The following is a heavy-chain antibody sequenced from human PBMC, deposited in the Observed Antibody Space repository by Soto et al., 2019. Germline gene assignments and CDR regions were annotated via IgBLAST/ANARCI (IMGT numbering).Heavy chain of an antibody. CDR2: ISSSGTTI. V-gene: IGHV3-48*03. Sequence: PGGSLRLSCAASGFSFSSYEMNYVRQAPGKGLEWVSYISSSGTTIYYAGSVKGRFTISRDNAKNSLYLQMNSLRAEDTAVYYCASMIFGVVNGYSYYGMDVWGQGTTVTVSS. CDR3: ASMIFGVVNGYSYYGMDV. D-gene: IGHD3-3*01. J-gene: IGHJ6*02. CDR1: GFSFSSYE.